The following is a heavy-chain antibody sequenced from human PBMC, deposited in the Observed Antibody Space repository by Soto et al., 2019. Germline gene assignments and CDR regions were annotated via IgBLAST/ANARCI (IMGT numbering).Heavy chain of an antibody. CDR2: ISYDGSNK. CDR3: AREAGGDLMYYYGMDV. D-gene: IGHD4-17*01. V-gene: IGHV3-30-3*01. CDR1: GFTFSSYA. J-gene: IGHJ6*02. Sequence: GGSLRLSCAASGFTFSSYAMHWVRQAPGKGLEWVAVISYDGSNKYYADSVKGRFTISRDNSKNTLYLQMNSLRAEDTAVYYCAREAGGDLMYYYGMDVWGQGTTVTVSS.